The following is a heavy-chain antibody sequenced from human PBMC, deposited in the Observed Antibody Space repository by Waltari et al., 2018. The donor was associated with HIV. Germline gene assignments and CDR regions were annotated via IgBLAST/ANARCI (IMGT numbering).Heavy chain of an antibody. CDR1: GGSISSYS. V-gene: IGHV4-59*01. J-gene: IGHJ4*02. D-gene: IGHD2-15*01. Sequence: QVQLQESGPGLVKPSETLSLTCTVSGGSISSYSWSWIRQPPGKGLEWIGYIYYSGSTNYNPSLKSRVTISVDTSKNQFSLKLSSVTAADTAVYYCARGRVVAAEPLRFDYWGQGTLVTVSS. CDR2: IYYSGST. CDR3: ARGRVVAAEPLRFDY.